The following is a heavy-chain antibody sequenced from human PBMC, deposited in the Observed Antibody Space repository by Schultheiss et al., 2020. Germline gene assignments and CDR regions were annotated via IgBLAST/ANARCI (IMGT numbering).Heavy chain of an antibody. D-gene: IGHD4-17*01. Sequence: SATLSLTCTVSGDSISTYYWSWIRQPPGKGLEWIGYIYYSGSTNYNPSLKSRVTISVDTSKNQFSLKLSSVTSADTAVYYCARDKDYGDYYYYYMDVWGKGTTVTVSS. J-gene: IGHJ6*03. V-gene: IGHV4-59*01. CDR2: IYYSGST. CDR1: GDSISTYY. CDR3: ARDKDYGDYYYYYMDV.